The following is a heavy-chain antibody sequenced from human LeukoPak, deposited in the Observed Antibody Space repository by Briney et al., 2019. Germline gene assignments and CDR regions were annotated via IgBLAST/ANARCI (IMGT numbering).Heavy chain of an antibody. D-gene: IGHD3-10*01. CDR3: ATSTWFGSRFEY. V-gene: IGHV3-30*02. Sequence: PGGSLRLSCAAFGFTFSNYGMHWVRQAPGKGLEWATFIRYDGSFQFYADSVKGRFAISRDNSKNTGYLQMNRLRTEDTAVYYCATSTWFGSRFEYWGQGTLVTVS. CDR2: IRYDGSFQ. J-gene: IGHJ4*02. CDR1: GFTFSNYG.